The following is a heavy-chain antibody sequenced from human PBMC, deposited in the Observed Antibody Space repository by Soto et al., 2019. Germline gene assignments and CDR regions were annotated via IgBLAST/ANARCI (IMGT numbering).Heavy chain of an antibody. CDR3: ARHVFSHVNIYGFTAFDI. J-gene: IGHJ3*02. Sequence: SETLSLTCIVSGDSVTSSTFYWGWIRQPPGKGLEWIGSIYYTGSTYYSPSLKSRVTISVDTSKNQFSLKVTSVTAADTAVYYCARHVFSHVNIYGFTAFDIWGQGTMVTVSS. V-gene: IGHV4-39*01. CDR1: GDSVTSSTFY. CDR2: IYYTGST. D-gene: IGHD5-18*01.